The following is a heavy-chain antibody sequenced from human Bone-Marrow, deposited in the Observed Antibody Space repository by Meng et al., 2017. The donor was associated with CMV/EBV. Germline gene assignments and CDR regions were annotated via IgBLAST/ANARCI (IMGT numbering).Heavy chain of an antibody. CDR2: IYYSGST. Sequence: GSLRLSCTVSGGSISSSSYYWGWIRQPPGKGLEWIGSIYYSGSTYYNPSLKSRVTISVDTSKNQFSLKLSSVTAADTAVYYCARSDFPRILTGYRNLVYWGQGTLVTVSS. J-gene: IGHJ4*02. D-gene: IGHD3-9*01. CDR3: ARSDFPRILTGYRNLVY. V-gene: IGHV4-39*07. CDR1: GGSISSSSYY.